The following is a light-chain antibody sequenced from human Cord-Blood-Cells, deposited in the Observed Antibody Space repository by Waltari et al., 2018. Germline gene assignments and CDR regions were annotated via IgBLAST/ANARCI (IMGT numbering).Light chain of an antibody. CDR2: VTS. J-gene: IGLJ3*02. CDR3: LLSYSGAVGV. CDR1: PGAVTSGHY. Sequence: QAVVTQEPSLTVSPGGTVTLTCGSSPGAVTSGHYPYWFQQKPGQAPRTRVDVTSNKHSWAPARFSGSLLGGKAALTLSGAQPEDEAEYYCLLSYSGAVGVFGGGTKLTVL. V-gene: IGLV7-46*01.